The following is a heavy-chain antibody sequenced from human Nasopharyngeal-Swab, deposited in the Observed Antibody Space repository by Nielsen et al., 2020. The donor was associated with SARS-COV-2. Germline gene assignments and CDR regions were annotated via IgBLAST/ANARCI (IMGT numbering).Heavy chain of an antibody. D-gene: IGHD6-19*01. CDR3: ARENWQLANVFDI. CDR2: MYDNEYT. Sequence: SETLSLTCTVSGGSLSSLYWSWIRQPPGKGLEWIAFMYDNEYTNYNPSLRGRATISLDTSKNQFSLKVTSVTAADTAVYYCARENWQLANVFDIWGQGTMVTVSS. J-gene: IGHJ3*02. V-gene: IGHV4-59*11. CDR1: GGSLSSLY.